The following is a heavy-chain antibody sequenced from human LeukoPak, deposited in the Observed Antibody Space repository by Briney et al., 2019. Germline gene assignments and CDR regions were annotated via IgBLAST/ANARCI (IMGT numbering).Heavy chain of an antibody. V-gene: IGHV3-21*01. CDR1: GFTFSRYS. D-gene: IGHD3-22*01. CDR3: ARVRYYYDSSGSDAFDI. J-gene: IGHJ3*02. Sequence: GGSLRLSCAASGFTFSRYSMNWVRQAPGKGLEWVSSISSSRNYIYYADSVKGRFTISRDNSKNTLYLQMNSLRAEDTAVYYCARVRYYYDSSGSDAFDIWGQGTMVTVSS. CDR2: ISSSRNYI.